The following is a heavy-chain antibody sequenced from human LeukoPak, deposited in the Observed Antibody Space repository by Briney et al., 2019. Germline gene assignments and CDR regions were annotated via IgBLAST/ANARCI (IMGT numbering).Heavy chain of an antibody. J-gene: IGHJ4*02. CDR2: ISWNSGSI. Sequence: GRSLRLSCAASGFTFDDYAMHWVRQAPGKGLEWVSGISWNSGSIGSADSVKGRFTISRDNAKNSLYLQMNSLRAEDTALYYCAKDLGDYYDSSGGFDYWGQGTLVTVSS. CDR3: AKDLGDYYDSSGGFDY. V-gene: IGHV3-9*01. D-gene: IGHD3-22*01. CDR1: GFTFDDYA.